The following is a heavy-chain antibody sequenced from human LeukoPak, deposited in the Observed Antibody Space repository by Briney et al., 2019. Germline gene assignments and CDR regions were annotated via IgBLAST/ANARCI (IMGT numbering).Heavy chain of an antibody. CDR3: AGDRDGDYGRDAFDI. D-gene: IGHD4-17*01. J-gene: IGHJ3*02. Sequence: LETLSLTCTVSGGSISSSSYYWGWIRQPPGKGLEWIGSIYYSGSTYYNPSLKSRVTISVDTSKNQFSLKLSSVTAADTAVYYCAGDRDGDYGRDAFDIWGQGTMVTVSS. CDR1: GGSISSSSYY. V-gene: IGHV4-39*07. CDR2: IYYSGST.